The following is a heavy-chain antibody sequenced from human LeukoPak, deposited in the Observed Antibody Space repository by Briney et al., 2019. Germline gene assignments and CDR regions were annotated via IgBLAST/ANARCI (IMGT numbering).Heavy chain of an antibody. J-gene: IGHJ6*02. V-gene: IGHV1-2*02. CDR3: ARDRVTMVRGVIITLDYYYGMDV. Sequence: GASVKVSCKASGYTFTGYYMHWVRQAPGQGLEWMGWINPNSGGTNYAQKFQGRVTMTRDTSISTAYMELSRLRSDDTAVYYCARDRVTMVRGVIITLDYYYGMDVWGQGTTVTVS. CDR2: INPNSGGT. D-gene: IGHD3-10*01. CDR1: GYTFTGYY.